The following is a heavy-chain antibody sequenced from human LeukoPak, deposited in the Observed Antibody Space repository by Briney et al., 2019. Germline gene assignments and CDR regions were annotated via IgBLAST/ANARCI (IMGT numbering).Heavy chain of an antibody. J-gene: IGHJ3*02. CDR1: GGSISSYY. V-gene: IGHV4-59*01. Sequence: SETLPLTCTVSGGSISSYYWSWIRQPPGKGLEWIGYIYYSGSTNYNPSLKSRVTISVDTSKNQFSLKLSSVTAADTAVYYCARGRPDYDFWSGYYHDAFDIWGQGTMVTVSS. D-gene: IGHD3-3*01. CDR2: IYYSGST. CDR3: ARGRPDYDFWSGYYHDAFDI.